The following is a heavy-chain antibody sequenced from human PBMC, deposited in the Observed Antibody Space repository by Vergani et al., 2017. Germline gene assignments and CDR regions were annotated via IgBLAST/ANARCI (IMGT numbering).Heavy chain of an antibody. CDR1: GGSISSYY. J-gene: IGHJ2*01. V-gene: IGHV4-59*01. Sequence: QVQLQESGPGLVKPSQTLSLTCTVSGGSISSYYWSWIRQPPGKGLEWIGYIYYSGSTNYNPSIKSRVTISVDTSKNQFSLKLSSVTAADTAVYYCARLRLGELSLDWYFDLWGRGTLVTVSS. CDR3: ARLRLGELSLDWYFDL. D-gene: IGHD3-16*02. CDR2: IYYSGST.